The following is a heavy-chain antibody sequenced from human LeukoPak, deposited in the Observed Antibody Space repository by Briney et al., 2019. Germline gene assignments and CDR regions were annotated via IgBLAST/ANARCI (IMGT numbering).Heavy chain of an antibody. D-gene: IGHD3-22*01. Sequence: GGSLRLSCAASGFTFSSYAMSWVHQAPGKGLEWGSYISGSSSTIYYADSVKGRFTISRDNGKNTLYLQMNSLRAEDTAVYYCARGSTYYDSSGQVPFDYWGQGTLVTVSS. CDR3: ARGSTYYDSSGQVPFDY. CDR1: GFTFSSYA. V-gene: IGHV3-48*01. CDR2: ISGSSSTI. J-gene: IGHJ4*02.